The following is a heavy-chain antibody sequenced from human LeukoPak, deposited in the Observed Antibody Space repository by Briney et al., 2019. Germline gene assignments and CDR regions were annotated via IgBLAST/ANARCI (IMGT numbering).Heavy chain of an antibody. Sequence: GGSLRLSCAASGFTFSSYAMSWVRQAPGKGLEWVGFIRSKAYGGTTEYAASVKGRFTISRDDSKSIAYLQMNSLKTEDTAVYYCTRVRVGYGGNPYYFDYWGQGTLVTVSS. CDR1: GFTFSSYA. CDR3: TRVRVGYGGNPYYFDY. D-gene: IGHD4-23*01. J-gene: IGHJ4*02. CDR2: IRSKAYGGTT. V-gene: IGHV3-49*04.